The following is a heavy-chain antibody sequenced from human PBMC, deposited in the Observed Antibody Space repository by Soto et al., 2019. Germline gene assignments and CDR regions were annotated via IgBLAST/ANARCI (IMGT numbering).Heavy chain of an antibody. CDR2: MNPNSGNT. CDR1: GYTFTSYD. CDR3: ARGPYYYDSSGYYYNY. V-gene: IGHV1-8*01. J-gene: IGHJ4*02. Sequence: GASVKVSCKASGYTFTSYDINWVRQATGQGLEWMGWMNPNSGNTGYAQKFQGRVTMARNTSISTAYMELSSLRSEDTAVYYCARGPYYYDSSGYYYNYWGQGTLVTVSS. D-gene: IGHD3-22*01.